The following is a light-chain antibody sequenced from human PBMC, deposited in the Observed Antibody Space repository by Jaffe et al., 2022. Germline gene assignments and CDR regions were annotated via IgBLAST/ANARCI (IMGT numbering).Light chain of an antibody. Sequence: SSELTQDPAVSVALGQTVRITCQGDSLRSYYASWYQQKPGQAPVLVIYGKNNRPSGIPDRFSGSSSGNTASLTITGAQAEDEADYYCNSRDSSGNPLSWVFGGGTKLTVL. V-gene: IGLV3-19*01. J-gene: IGLJ3*02. CDR2: GKN. CDR1: SLRSYY. CDR3: NSRDSSGNPLSWV.